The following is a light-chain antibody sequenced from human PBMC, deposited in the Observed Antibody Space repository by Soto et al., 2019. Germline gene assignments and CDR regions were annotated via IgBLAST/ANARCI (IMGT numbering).Light chain of an antibody. J-gene: IGKJ1*01. CDR1: QSISKY. CDR3: QHYNSYSEA. V-gene: IGKV1-5*03. Sequence: LQVTQSPSSLSASVEDRVTITCRASQSISKYVNWFQQKQGKAPKVLIYKASTLKSGVPSRFSGSGSGTEGTITISSLQKDDGATYYCQHYNSYSEAFGQGTKVDIK. CDR2: KAS.